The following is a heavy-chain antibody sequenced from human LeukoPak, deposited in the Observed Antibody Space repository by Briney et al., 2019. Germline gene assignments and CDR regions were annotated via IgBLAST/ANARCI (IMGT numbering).Heavy chain of an antibody. CDR3: TTEDVYSGYEVDY. CDR1: GFTFSNAW. D-gene: IGHD5-12*01. J-gene: IGHJ4*02. V-gene: IGHV3-15*01. CDR2: IKSKTDGGTT. Sequence: GGSLRLSCAASGFTFSNAWMSWVRQAPGKGLEWVGHIKSKTDGGTTDYAAPVKGRFTISRDDSKNTLYLQMNSLKTEHTAVYYCTTEDVYSGYEVDYWGQGTLVAVSS.